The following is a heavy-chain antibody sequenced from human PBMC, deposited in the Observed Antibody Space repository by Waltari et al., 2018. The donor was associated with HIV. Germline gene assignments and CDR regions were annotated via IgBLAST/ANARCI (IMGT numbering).Heavy chain of an antibody. CDR1: GFSFNNYW. CDR2: ICPDGANV. Sequence: EVQLAESGGGLVQPGGSLRLSCLASGFSFNNYWMHWVRQAPGKGLIWVAQICPDGANVRYADSVKGRFIISRDNAKNTLYLQMNSLRAEDTAVYYCTRDDPGPTPIDFWGQGTLVTVSP. D-gene: IGHD2-15*01. V-gene: IGHV3-74*01. CDR3: TRDDPGPTPIDF. J-gene: IGHJ4*02.